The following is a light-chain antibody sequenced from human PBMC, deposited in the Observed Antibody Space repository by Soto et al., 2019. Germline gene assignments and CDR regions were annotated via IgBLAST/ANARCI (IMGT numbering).Light chain of an antibody. J-gene: IGLJ2*01. CDR3: SSYTTSTSFIL. Sequence: QSVLSQPASVSGSPGQSITISCSGGSGDVGGYNYVSWFQHHSGKAPKLIIYSVSNRPSGISTRFSGSKSGDTASLTISGLQAEDEAYYYCSSYTTSTSFILFGGGTKVTVL. V-gene: IGLV2-14*01. CDR2: SVS. CDR1: SGDVGGYNY.